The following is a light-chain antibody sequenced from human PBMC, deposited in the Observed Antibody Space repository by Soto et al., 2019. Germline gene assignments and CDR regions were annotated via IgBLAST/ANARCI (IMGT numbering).Light chain of an antibody. CDR1: QSVSSY. J-gene: IGKJ5*01. Sequence: IVLTQSPATLSLCPGERATLSCRASQSVSSYLAWYQQKPGQAPRLLIYDASNRATGIPARFRGSGSGTAFTLTISSLEPEDFAVYYCQQRSNWPPRITFGQGTRLEIK. CDR2: DAS. CDR3: QQRSNWPPRIT. V-gene: IGKV3-11*01.